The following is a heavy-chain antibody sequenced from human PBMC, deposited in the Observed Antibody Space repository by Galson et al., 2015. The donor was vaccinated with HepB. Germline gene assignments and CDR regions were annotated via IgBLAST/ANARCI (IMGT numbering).Heavy chain of an antibody. CDR1: GFSFSTYA. CDR2: ISGRGGAS. Sequence: SLRLSCAASGFSFSTYAMSWVRQAPGKGLEWVSAISGRGGASYHADSVKGRFTISRDNSKSTLYLQMSSLRAEDTALYYCAKDLTTVTTPAKLGFDYWGRGTLVTVSS. D-gene: IGHD4-11*01. V-gene: IGHV3-23*01. CDR3: AKDLTTVTTPAKLGFDY. J-gene: IGHJ4*02.